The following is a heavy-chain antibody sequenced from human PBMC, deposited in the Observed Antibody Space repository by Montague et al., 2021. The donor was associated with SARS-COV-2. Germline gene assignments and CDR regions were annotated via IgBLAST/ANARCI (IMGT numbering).Heavy chain of an antibody. CDR2: ISYDGSNK. V-gene: IGHV3-30*04. D-gene: IGHD3-22*01. Sequence: SLILSCAASGFPFNSYAMHWVRQAPVKGLEWVAVISYDGSNKWFXDSVKGRFTISRDNSKSTLYLQMNSLSAGDTAVYYCAKDLPYSDTSGDGTYFDYWGQGTLVTVSS. CDR1: GFPFNSYA. CDR3: AKDLPYSDTSGDGTYFDY. J-gene: IGHJ4*02.